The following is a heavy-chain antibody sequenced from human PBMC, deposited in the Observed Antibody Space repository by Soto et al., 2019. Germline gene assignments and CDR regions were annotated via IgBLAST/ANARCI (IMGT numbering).Heavy chain of an antibody. J-gene: IGHJ6*02. V-gene: IGHV4-34*01. D-gene: IGHD3-22*01. CDR3: ARTYYYDSSGYYYAHYYYYYGMDV. CDR2: INHSGST. CDR1: GGSFSGYY. Sequence: SSETLSLTCAVYGGSFSGYYWSWIRQPPGKGLEWIGEINHSGSTNYNPSLKSRVTISVDTSKNQFSLKLSSVTAADTAVYYCARTYYYDSSGYYYAHYYYYYGMDVWGQGTTVTVSS.